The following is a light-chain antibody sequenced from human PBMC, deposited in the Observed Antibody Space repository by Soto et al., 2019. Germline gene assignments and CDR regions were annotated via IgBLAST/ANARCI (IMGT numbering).Light chain of an antibody. V-gene: IGLV9-49*01. Sequence: QLVLTQPPSASASLGASDTLTCTLSSGYSNYKVDWYQQRPGKGPRFVMRVGTGGIVGSKGDGIPDRFSVLGSGLNRYLTIKNIQEEDESDYHCGADHGSGSNFFVVFGGGTKLTVL. CDR1: SGYSNYK. CDR2: VGTGGIVG. CDR3: GADHGSGSNFFVV. J-gene: IGLJ2*01.